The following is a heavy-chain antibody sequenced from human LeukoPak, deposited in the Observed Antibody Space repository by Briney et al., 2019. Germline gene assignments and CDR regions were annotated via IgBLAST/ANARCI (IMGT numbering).Heavy chain of an antibody. CDR1: GYVFTTYA. CDR3: ARDVGVVMYDY. D-gene: IGHD3-3*01. CDR2: VDHSGRNT. J-gene: IGHJ4*02. V-gene: IGHV3-23*01. Sequence: GGSLRLSCAASGYVFTTYAMGWVRQAPGKGLEWVATVDHSGRNTHYVDAVTGRFTISRDDSKSTLFLQMNSLRADDTAVYYCARDVGVVMYDYWGQGTLVTVSS.